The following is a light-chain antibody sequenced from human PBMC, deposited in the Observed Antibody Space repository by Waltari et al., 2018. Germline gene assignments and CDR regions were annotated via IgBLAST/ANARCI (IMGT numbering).Light chain of an antibody. V-gene: IGLV10-54*04. J-gene: IGLJ3*02. CDR2: RNS. CDR3: SAWDRSLSAWV. Sequence: QAGLTQPPSVSKGLGQTATLSCTGNRNNVGDQGTAWLQQHQGHPPKLLSYRNSNRPSGISEKFSTSRSGNTASLTITGRQPEDEADYCCSAWDRSLSAWVFGGGTKLTVL. CDR1: RNNVGDQG.